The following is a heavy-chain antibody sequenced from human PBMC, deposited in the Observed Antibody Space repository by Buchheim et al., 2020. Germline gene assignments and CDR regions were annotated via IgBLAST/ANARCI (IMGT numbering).Heavy chain of an antibody. CDR2: INHNGGT. CDR3: ARRPTARLYYYYYYMDV. J-gene: IGHJ6*03. CDR1: GGSFSGFY. V-gene: IGHV4-34*01. Sequence: QVQLQQWGAGLLKPSATLSLTCGVSGGSFSGFYWSWIRQSPGKGLEWIGEINHNGGTNYNPSLKSRVTLSVDTSKQQFPLKLTSVTAADTAVYFCARRPTARLYYYYYYMDVWGKGTT. D-gene: IGHD2-2*01.